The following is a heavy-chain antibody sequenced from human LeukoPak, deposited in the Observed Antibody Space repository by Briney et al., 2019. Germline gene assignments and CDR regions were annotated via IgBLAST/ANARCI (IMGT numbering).Heavy chain of an antibody. CDR3: AVDRGSVNCLFDY. J-gene: IGHJ4*02. V-gene: IGHV5-51*01. Sequence: GESLKISCKGSGYSFHSYWIGCVCQMPGKGLEWMGIIYPGDSDTRYSLSFQGQVTISADKSISTAYLQWSSLKASDTAMYYCAVDRGSVNCLFDYWGQGTLVTVSS. CDR2: IYPGDSDT. CDR1: GYSFHSYW. D-gene: IGHD2-15*01.